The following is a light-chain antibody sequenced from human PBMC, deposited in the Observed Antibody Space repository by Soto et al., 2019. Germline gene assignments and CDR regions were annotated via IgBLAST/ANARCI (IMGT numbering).Light chain of an antibody. CDR2: AAS. Sequence: DIQMTQSPSSLSASVGDRVTITCRASQSISSYLNWYQHKPGKAPKPLIYAASSLQSGVPSRFSGSGSGTDFTLTISSLQPEDFATYYCQQSYSTPQTFGQGTKVEIK. V-gene: IGKV1-39*01. J-gene: IGKJ1*01. CDR1: QSISSY. CDR3: QQSYSTPQT.